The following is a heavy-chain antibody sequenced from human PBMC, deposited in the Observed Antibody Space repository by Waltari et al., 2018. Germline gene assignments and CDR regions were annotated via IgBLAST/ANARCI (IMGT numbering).Heavy chain of an antibody. CDR1: GFTFSSYD. D-gene: IGHD1-26*01. J-gene: IGHJ3*02. V-gene: IGHV3-13*01. Sequence: EAQLVESGGGLVQPGGSLRLSCAASGFTFSSYDIHWVRQATGKGLEWVSAIGIVGETYYLGSVKGRFTISRENAKNSLYLQMNSLRAGDTAVYYCVRRGDRGSYGGSAFDIWGQGTMVTVSS. CDR2: IGIVGET. CDR3: VRRGDRGSYGGSAFDI.